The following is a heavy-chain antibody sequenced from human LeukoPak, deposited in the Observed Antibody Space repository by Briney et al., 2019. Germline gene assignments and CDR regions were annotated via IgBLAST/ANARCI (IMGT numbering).Heavy chain of an antibody. CDR1: GFTFSSYG. V-gene: IGHV3-33*01. J-gene: IGHJ4*02. CDR3: ARASAYCGGDCYLGY. CDR2: IWYDGSNK. Sequence: HPGRSLRLSCAASGFTFSSYGMHWVRQAPGKGLEGVAVIWYDGSNKYYADSVKGRFTISRDNSKNTLYLQMNSLRAEDTAVYYCARASAYCGGDCYLGYWGQGTLVTVSS. D-gene: IGHD2-21*02.